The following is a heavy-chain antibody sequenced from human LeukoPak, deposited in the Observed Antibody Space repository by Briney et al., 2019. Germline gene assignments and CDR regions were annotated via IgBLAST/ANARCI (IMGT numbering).Heavy chain of an antibody. D-gene: IGHD2-2*01. CDR2: IYYSGST. V-gene: IGHV4-59*01. Sequence: PSETLSLTCTVSGGSISSYYWSWIRQPPGKGLEWVGYIYYSGSTNYNPSLKSRVTISVDTSKNQFSLKLSSVTAADTAVYYCARDPAGGVVPAAYFDYWGQGTLVTVSS. J-gene: IGHJ4*02. CDR3: ARDPAGGVVPAAYFDY. CDR1: GGSISSYY.